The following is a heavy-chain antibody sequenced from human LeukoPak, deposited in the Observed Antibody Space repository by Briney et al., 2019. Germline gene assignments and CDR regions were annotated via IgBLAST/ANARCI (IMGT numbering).Heavy chain of an antibody. Sequence: PGGSLRLSCAVSRFAFSTYAMTWVRQAPGQGLGYVSTISSNGADTYYADSVKGRFTISRDNSKNTLYLQMTSLRVEDTAVYYCANYRKPQGLDYWGQGTLVTVSS. CDR2: ISSNGADT. CDR1: RFAFSTYA. D-gene: IGHD1-14*01. CDR3: ANYRKPQGLDY. V-gene: IGHV3-23*01. J-gene: IGHJ4*02.